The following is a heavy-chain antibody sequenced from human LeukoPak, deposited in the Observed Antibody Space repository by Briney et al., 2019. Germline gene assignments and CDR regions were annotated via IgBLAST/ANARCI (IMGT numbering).Heavy chain of an antibody. CDR3: AGTIAAAGAVGWFDP. V-gene: IGHV4-59*01. CDR1: GGSISSDY. D-gene: IGHD6-13*01. J-gene: IGHJ5*02. Sequence: PSETLSLTCTVSGGSISSDYWSWIRQPPGKGLEWIGYIYYSGSTNYNPSLKSRVTISVDTSKNQFSLKLSSVTAADTAVYYCAGTIAAAGAVGWFDPWGQGTLVTVSS. CDR2: IYYSGST.